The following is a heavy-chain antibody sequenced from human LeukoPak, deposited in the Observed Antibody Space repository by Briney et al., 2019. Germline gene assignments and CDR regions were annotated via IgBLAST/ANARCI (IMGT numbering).Heavy chain of an antibody. D-gene: IGHD2-2*01. J-gene: IGHJ3*02. CDR3: AKDQIRVPAGLDAFDI. Sequence: GGSLRLSCAASGFTFSSYAMSWVRQAPGKGLEWVSAISGSGGSTYYADSVKGRFTISRDNSKNTLYLQMNSLRAEDTAVYYCAKDQIRVPAGLDAFDIWGQGTMVTVSS. CDR1: GFTFSSYA. V-gene: IGHV3-23*01. CDR2: ISGSGGST.